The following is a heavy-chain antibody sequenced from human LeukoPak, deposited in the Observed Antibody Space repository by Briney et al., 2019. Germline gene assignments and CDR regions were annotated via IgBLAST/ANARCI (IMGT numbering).Heavy chain of an antibody. V-gene: IGHV3-11*05. CDR1: GFTLSDYY. CDR3: ARVRSSGNPLEY. D-gene: IGHD3-10*01. CDR2: ISKSGTST. J-gene: IGHJ4*01. Sequence: GGSLRLFCAASGFTLSDYYVSWIRQGPGKGLEWVSYISKSGTSTKYADSVKGRFSISRDNAKQSLYLQLNSLTAEDTAVYYCARVRSSGNPLEYWGHRNLVTVSS.